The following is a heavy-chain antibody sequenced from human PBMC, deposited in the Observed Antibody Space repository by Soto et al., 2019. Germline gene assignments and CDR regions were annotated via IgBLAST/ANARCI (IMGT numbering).Heavy chain of an antibody. CDR3: VRPSTQTRFWNWFDP. J-gene: IGHJ5*02. CDR2: ISESRSSI. Sequence: EVRLVESGGRLVKPGESLRLSCIASGFPLSTYTMHWVRQAPGRGLEWVASISESRSSIYYADSVKGRFTISRDTANNSLFLQMNSLTAADTAIYYRVRPSTQTRFWNWFDPWGQGTLVTVSS. CDR1: GFPLSTYT. V-gene: IGHV3-21*02.